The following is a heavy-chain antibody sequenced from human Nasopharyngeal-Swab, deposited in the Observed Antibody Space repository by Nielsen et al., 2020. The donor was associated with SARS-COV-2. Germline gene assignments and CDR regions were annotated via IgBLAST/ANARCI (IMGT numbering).Heavy chain of an antibody. D-gene: IGHD2-2*01. CDR1: GGTFSSYA. CDR2: IIPIFGTA. CDR3: ARDPLYCSSTSCYRDYYYGMDV. Sequence: SVKVSCKASGGTFSSYAISWVRQAPGQGLEWMGGIIPIFGTANYAQKFEGRVTITADKSTSTAYMELGSLRSEDTAVYYCARDPLYCSSTSCYRDYYYGMDVWGQGTTVTVSS. J-gene: IGHJ6*02. V-gene: IGHV1-69*06.